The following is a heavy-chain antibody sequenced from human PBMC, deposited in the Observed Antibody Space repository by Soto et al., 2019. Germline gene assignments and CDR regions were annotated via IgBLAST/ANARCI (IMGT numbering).Heavy chain of an antibody. CDR2: INHSGST. Sequence: ETLSLTCAVYGGSFSVYYWSWIRQPPGKGLEWIGEINHSGSTNYNPSLKSRVTISVDTSKNQFSLKLSSVTAADTAVYYCAXELLGSSSWHPYNWFDPWGQGTLVTVSS. CDR3: AXELLGSSSWHPYNWFDP. J-gene: IGHJ5*02. D-gene: IGHD6-13*01. CDR1: GGSFSVYY. V-gene: IGHV4-34*01.